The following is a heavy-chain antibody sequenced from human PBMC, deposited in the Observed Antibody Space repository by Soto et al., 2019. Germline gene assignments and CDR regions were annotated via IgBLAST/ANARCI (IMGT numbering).Heavy chain of an antibody. J-gene: IGHJ6*02. CDR3: ARMTYYDILTGYGDYYYGMDV. D-gene: IGHD3-9*01. CDR1: GYTFTSYG. V-gene: IGHV1-18*01. CDR2: ISAYNGNT. Sequence: QVQLVQSGAEVKKPGASVKVSCKASGYTFTSYGISWVRQAPGQGLEWMGWISAYNGNTNYAQKLQGRVTRTTDTSTSTAYMELRSLRSDDTAVYYCARMTYYDILTGYGDYYYGMDVWGQGTTVTVSS.